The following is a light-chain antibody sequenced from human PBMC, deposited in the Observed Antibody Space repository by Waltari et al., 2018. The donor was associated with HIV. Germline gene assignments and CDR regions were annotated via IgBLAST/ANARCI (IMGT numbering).Light chain of an antibody. CDR2: DTT. J-gene: IGLJ2*01. CDR1: TGAVTSGHC. V-gene: IGLV7-46*01. Sequence: QAVVTQEPSLTVSAGGTVTLTCASSTGAVTSGHCPYWFQRRPGQAPKTPIYDTTNSHSWTPARFSGSLLGGKAALTLSGAQFEDEADYFCLLSFNGVVVFGGGTTLTVL. CDR3: LLSFNGVVV.